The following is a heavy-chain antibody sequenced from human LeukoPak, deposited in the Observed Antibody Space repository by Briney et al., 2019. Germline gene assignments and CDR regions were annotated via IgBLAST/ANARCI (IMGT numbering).Heavy chain of an antibody. J-gene: IGHJ6*02. CDR3: ARARDDSIPLGMDV. V-gene: IGHV4-34*01. CDR2: INHSGST. D-gene: IGHD3-22*01. Sequence: SETLSLTCAVYGGSFSGYYWSWIRQPPGKGLEWIGEINHSGSTNYNPSLKSLVTISVDTSKNQFSLKLSSVTAADTAVYYCARARDDSIPLGMDVWGQGTTVTVSS. CDR1: GGSFSGYY.